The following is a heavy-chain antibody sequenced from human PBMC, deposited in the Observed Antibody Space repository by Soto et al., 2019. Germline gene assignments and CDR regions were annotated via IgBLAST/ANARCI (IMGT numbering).Heavy chain of an antibody. Sequence: QVQLVQSGAEVKKPGSSVKVSCKASGSSFSSYAISWVRQAPGQGLEWMGGIIPIVGTGNYAQNFQGRVTITADESTSTAYMELSSLRSEDTAMYYCARDLRAAGRPGMDVWGQGTTVTVSS. CDR1: GSSFSSYA. V-gene: IGHV1-69*01. J-gene: IGHJ6*02. CDR3: ARDLRAAGRPGMDV. D-gene: IGHD6-13*01. CDR2: IIPIVGTG.